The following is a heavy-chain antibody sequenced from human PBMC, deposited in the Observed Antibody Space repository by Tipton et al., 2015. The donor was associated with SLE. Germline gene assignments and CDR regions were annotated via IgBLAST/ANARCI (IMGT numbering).Heavy chain of an antibody. CDR1: GYTFTSYG. D-gene: IGHD1-26*01. V-gene: IGHV1-18*01. CDR3: ARGGLVGAADAVDI. Sequence: QLVQSGAEAKKPGASVKDSCKASGYTFTSYGISWVRQAPGQGLEWMGWISAYNGNSNYAQKLQGRVTMTTDTSTSTAYMGLRSRRSDDTAGYYGARGGLVGAADAVDIWGQGTMVTVSS. J-gene: IGHJ3*02. CDR2: ISAYNGNS.